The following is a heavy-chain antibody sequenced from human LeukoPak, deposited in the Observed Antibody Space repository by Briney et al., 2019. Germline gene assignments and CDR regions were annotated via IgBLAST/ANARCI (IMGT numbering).Heavy chain of an antibody. Sequence: PGGSLRLPCVASGFTFRDNYMSWIRQAPGKGLEWVSHISSSGNIIYYADSVKGRFSISRDNAKNSLYLQMNSLRAEDTAVYYCTRGYYGMDVWGQGTTVTVSS. CDR2: ISSSGNII. J-gene: IGHJ6*02. V-gene: IGHV3-11*01. CDR1: GFTFRDNY. CDR3: TRGYYGMDV.